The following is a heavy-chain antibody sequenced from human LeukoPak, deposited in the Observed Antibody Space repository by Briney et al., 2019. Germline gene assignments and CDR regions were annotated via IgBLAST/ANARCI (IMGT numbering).Heavy chain of an antibody. D-gene: IGHD3-10*01. CDR3: ARATRGYDTGRDPDY. Sequence: GASVKVSCKASGYSFYNFCMHWVRQAPGQGLEWMGVINPSGENKRYAQKFQGRVTLTRDMSTSTVHMELSSLRSEDTAVYYCARATRGYDTGRDPDYWGQGTLVTVSS. V-gene: IGHV1-46*02. CDR1: GYSFYNFC. CDR2: INPSGENK. J-gene: IGHJ4*02.